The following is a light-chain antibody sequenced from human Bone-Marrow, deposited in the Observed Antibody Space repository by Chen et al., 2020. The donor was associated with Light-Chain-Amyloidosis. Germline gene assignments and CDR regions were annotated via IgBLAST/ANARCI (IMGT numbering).Light chain of an antibody. CDR3: QQHGTSPLT. CDR1: QTISSNY. J-gene: IGKJ4*01. CDR2: GSS. V-gene: IGKV3-20*01. Sequence: EMVLTQSPGTLSLSPGEGANLSCRASQTISSNYLTWYQQKFGQAPRLLIYGSSNRATGITDRFTGSGSGTDFTLTINRLEPEDFAMYYCQQHGTSPLTFGVGTKLEIK.